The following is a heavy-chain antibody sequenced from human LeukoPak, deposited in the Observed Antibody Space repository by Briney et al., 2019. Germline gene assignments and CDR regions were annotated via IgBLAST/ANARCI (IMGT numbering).Heavy chain of an antibody. V-gene: IGHV1-69*05. J-gene: IGHJ4*02. CDR2: IIPIFGTA. D-gene: IGHD1-26*01. CDR1: GYTFTDFG. CDR3: ATSEGIVGATKARFDY. Sequence: GASVKVSCKASGYTFTDFGISWVRQATGQGLEWMGGIIPIFGTANYAQKFQGRVTITTDESTSTAYMELSSLRSEDTAVYYCATSEGIVGATKARFDYWGQGTLVTVSS.